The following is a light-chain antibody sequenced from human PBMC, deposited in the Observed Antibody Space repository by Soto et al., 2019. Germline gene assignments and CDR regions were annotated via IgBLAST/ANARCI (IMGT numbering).Light chain of an antibody. CDR1: ESISNK. J-gene: IGKJ1*01. V-gene: IGKV3-20*01. CDR3: QQYGSSGT. CDR2: GAS. Sequence: EIVMTQSPATLSVSPGEGATLSCRASESISNKLAWYQQKPGQAPRLLIYGASNRATGIPDRFSGSGSGTDFTLTISRLEPEDFAVYYCQQYGSSGTFGQGTKVDIK.